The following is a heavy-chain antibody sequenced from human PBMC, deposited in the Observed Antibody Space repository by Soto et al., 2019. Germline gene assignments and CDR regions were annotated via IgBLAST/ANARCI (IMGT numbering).Heavy chain of an antibody. J-gene: IGHJ4*02. CDR1: GYTFTSYV. Sequence: GASVKVSCKASGYTFTSYVISWVRQAPGQGLEWMGWISAYNGNTNYAQKLQGRVTMTTDTSTSTAYMELRSLRSDDTAVYYCARDLGAYSSGPGHYWGQGTLVTVSS. CDR3: ARDLGAYSSGPGHY. D-gene: IGHD6-19*01. CDR2: ISAYNGNT. V-gene: IGHV1-18*01.